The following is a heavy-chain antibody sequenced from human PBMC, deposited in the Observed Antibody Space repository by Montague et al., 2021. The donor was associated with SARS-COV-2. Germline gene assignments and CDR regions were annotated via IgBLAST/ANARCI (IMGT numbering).Heavy chain of an antibody. J-gene: IGHJ6*02. Sequence: SETLSLTCAVSSGSFRGYYWSWIRQPPGKGLEWIGEINHSGSTTYNPSLESRVSISVDTSNKQFSLKVTSVTAADTAVYYCARLGAITLVRGITKVDFSNYGMDVWGQGTTVTVSS. D-gene: IGHD3-10*01. CDR3: ARLGAITLVRGITKVDFSNYGMDV. CDR1: SGSFRGYY. CDR2: INHSGST. V-gene: IGHV4-34*01.